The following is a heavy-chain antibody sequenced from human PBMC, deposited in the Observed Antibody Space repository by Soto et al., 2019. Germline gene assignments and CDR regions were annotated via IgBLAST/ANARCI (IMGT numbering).Heavy chain of an antibody. CDR1: GFTFSDYY. CDR3: ARDKGQFVPATSRDY. D-gene: IGHD2-2*01. V-gene: IGHV3-11*01. CDR2: ISSSGSTI. J-gene: IGHJ4*02. Sequence: PGGSLRLSCAASGFTFSDYYMSWIRQAPGKGLEWVSYISSSGSTIYYADSVKGRFTISRDNAKNSLYLQMNSLRAEDTAVYYYARDKGQFVPATSRDYWGQGTLVTVSS.